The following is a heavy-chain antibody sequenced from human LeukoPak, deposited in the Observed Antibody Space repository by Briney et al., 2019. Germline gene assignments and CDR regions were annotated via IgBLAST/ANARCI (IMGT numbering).Heavy chain of an antibody. D-gene: IGHD3-22*01. CDR1: GYTFTGYY. J-gene: IGHJ4*02. V-gene: IGHV1-2*02. Sequence: ASVKASCKASGYTFTGYYMHWVRQAPGQGLEWMGWINPNSGGTNYAQKFQGRVTMTRDTSISTAYMELSRLRSDDTAVYYCARVSHSGMIVHAAWDFDYWGQGTLVTVSS. CDR3: ARVSHSGMIVHAAWDFDY. CDR2: INPNSGGT.